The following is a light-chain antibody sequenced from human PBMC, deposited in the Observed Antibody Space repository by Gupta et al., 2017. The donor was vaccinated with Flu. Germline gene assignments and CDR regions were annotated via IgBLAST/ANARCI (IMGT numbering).Light chain of an antibody. CDR2: GAS. V-gene: IGKV3-20*01. CDR1: QGVHSNS. J-gene: IGKJ2*01. Sequence: EIVLTQSPGTLSLSPGERATLSCRACQGVHSNSLAWYQQKRGQAPRLLIYGASNRATGIPDKFSGSVSGADFTLTISRLEPEDFVLYYCQQFVNSSYTFGQGTKLEIK. CDR3: QQFVNSSYT.